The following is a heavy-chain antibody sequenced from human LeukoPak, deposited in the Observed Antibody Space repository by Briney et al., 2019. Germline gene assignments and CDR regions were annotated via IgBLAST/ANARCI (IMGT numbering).Heavy chain of an antibody. V-gene: IGHV3-66*01. D-gene: IGHD3-22*01. CDR1: EFTFSSYW. CDR2: IYSGGST. CDR3: AKGRITMIVVAAGFDY. J-gene: IGHJ4*02. Sequence: GGSLRLSCAASEFTFSSYWMHWVRKAPGKGLGWVSVIYSGGSTYYADFVKGRFTISRDNSKNTLYLQMNSLRAEDTAVYYCAKGRITMIVVAAGFDYWGQGTLVTVSS.